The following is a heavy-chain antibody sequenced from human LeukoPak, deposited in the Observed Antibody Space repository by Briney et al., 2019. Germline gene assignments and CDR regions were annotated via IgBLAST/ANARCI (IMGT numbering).Heavy chain of an antibody. CDR2: MQYDGSEE. D-gene: IGHD2-2*01. J-gene: IGHJ4*02. Sequence: GGSLRLSCAASGFSFSTYGMHWVRQAPGKGLEWVTFMQYDGSEEYYADSVKGRFTISRDNSKNTLYLQMDSLRGEDTAVYYCAAKAAAYYFVYWGQGTLVTVSS. V-gene: IGHV3-30*02. CDR1: GFSFSTYG. CDR3: AAKAAAYYFVY.